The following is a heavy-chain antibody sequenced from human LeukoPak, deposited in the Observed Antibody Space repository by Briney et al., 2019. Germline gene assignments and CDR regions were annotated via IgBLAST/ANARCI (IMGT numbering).Heavy chain of an antibody. J-gene: IGHJ3*02. D-gene: IGHD3-3*01. CDR3: ARSTGLRFLEWLLDAFDI. CDR2: ISSSSSYI. V-gene: IGHV3-21*01. CDR1: GFTFSSYS. Sequence: GGSLRLSCAASGFTFSSYSMNWVRQAPGKGLEWVSSISSSSSYIYYADSVKGRFTISRDNAKNSLYLQMNSLRAEDTAVCYCARSTGLRFLEWLLDAFDIWGQGTMVTVSS.